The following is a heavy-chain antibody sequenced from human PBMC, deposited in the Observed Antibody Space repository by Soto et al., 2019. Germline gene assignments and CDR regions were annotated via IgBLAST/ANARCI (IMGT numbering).Heavy chain of an antibody. D-gene: IGHD4-17*01. CDR1: GGSISSGGYS. CDR3: ARGIKYGDYSRWFDP. V-gene: IGHV4-30-2*01. Sequence: PSETLSLTCAVSGGSISSGGYSWSWIRQPPGKGLEWIGYIYHSGSTYYNPSLKSRVTISVDRSKNQFSLKLSSLQSEDTAVYYCARGIKYGDYSRWFDPWGPGTLVTVSS. CDR2: IYHSGST. J-gene: IGHJ5*02.